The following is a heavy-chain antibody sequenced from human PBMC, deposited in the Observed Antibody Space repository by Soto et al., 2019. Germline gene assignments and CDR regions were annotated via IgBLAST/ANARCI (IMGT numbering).Heavy chain of an antibody. V-gene: IGHV4-34*01. D-gene: IGHD2-2*01. CDR3: ARELVDCSSTSCYFTYYYYYYGMDV. J-gene: IGHJ6*02. CDR1: VGSFSGYY. Sequence: SETLSLTCAFYVGSFSGYYWSWIRQPPGKGLEWIGEINHSGSTNYNPSLKSRVTISVDTSKNQFSLKLSSVTAADTAVYYCARELVDCSSTSCYFTYYYYYYGMDVWGQGTTVTVSS. CDR2: INHSGST.